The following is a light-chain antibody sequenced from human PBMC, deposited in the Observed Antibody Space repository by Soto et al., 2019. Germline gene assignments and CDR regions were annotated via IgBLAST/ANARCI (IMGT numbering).Light chain of an antibody. CDR3: QYRGIWPPGAT. CDR2: DAS. J-gene: IGKJ4*01. CDR1: QSINNY. V-gene: IGKV3-11*01. Sequence: EIVLTQSPVTLSLSPGERATLSCRASQSINNYLAWYQQKPGQPPRLLIYDASNRATAIPVRFSGSGSVTDFTLTISSLESEDSAVYYCQYRGIWPPGATFGGGTKVEIK.